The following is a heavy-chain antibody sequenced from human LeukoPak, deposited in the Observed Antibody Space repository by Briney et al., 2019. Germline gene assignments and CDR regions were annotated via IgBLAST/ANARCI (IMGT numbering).Heavy chain of an antibody. CDR1: GYTFTTFP. CDR2: ISAYSGNT. CDR3: ARGDCSGGSCYMPEYLRH. J-gene: IGHJ1*01. Sequence: ASVKDSCKASGYTFTTFPISWVRQAPGQGLEWMGWISAYSGNTNYAQKLQGRVTMTTDTSTSTAYMELRSLRSDDTAVYYCARGDCSGGSCYMPEYLRHWGQGTVVTVTS. D-gene: IGHD2-15*01. V-gene: IGHV1-18*01.